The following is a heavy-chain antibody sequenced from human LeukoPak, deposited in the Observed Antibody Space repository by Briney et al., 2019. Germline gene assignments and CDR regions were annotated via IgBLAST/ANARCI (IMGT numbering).Heavy chain of an antibody. CDR3: ARSRGNYYDSSGYSLGAFDI. CDR1: GYTFTSYG. CDR2: ITAYNGNT. V-gene: IGHV1-18*01. D-gene: IGHD3-22*01. J-gene: IGHJ3*02. Sequence: GASVKVSFKASGYTFTSYGISWVRQAPGQGLEWMGWITAYNGNTNYAQKHQGRVTMTTDTSTSTGYMELRSLRSDDTAVYYCARSRGNYYDSSGYSLGAFDIWGQGTMVTVSS.